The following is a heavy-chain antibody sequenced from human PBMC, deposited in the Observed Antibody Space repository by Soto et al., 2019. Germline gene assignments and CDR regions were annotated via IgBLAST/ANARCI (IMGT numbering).Heavy chain of an antibody. D-gene: IGHD2-2*02. Sequence: QLQLQESGPGLVKPSETLSLTCTVSGGSISSSSYYWGWIRQPPGKGLEWIGSIYYSGSTYYNPSLKSRATISVDTSKNQFSLKLSSVTAADTAVYYCARHSLAVPGSPLAIAHYYYYYGMDVWGQGTTVTVSS. J-gene: IGHJ6*02. CDR2: IYYSGST. V-gene: IGHV4-39*01. CDR3: ARHSLAVPGSPLAIAHYYYYYGMDV. CDR1: GGSISSSSYY.